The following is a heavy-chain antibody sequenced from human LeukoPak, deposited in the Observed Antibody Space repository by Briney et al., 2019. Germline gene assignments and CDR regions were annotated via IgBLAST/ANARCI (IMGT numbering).Heavy chain of an antibody. J-gene: IGHJ4*02. CDR2: ISNNVGST. D-gene: IGHD6-13*01. V-gene: IGHV3-64D*09. Sequence: GGSLRLSCSASGFTFSNYAMHRVRQAPGKGLEYVSAISNNVGSTYYADSVKGRFTISRDNSKNTLYLQMSSLRAEDTAVYYCVKGGSSSWYGFDYWGQGTLVTVSS. CDR3: VKGGSSSWYGFDY. CDR1: GFTFSNYA.